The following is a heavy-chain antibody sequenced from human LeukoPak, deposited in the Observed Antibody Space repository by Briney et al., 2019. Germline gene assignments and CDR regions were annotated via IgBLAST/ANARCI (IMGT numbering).Heavy chain of an antibody. D-gene: IGHD3-22*01. J-gene: IGHJ3*02. V-gene: IGHV3-9*01. CDR2: ISWNSGSI. CDR1: GFTFDDYA. CDR3: AKGDYYDSSDPFDI. Sequence: GGSLRLSCAASGFTFDDYAMPWVRQAPGKGLEWVSGISWNSGSIGYADSVKGRFTISRDNAKKSLYLQMNSLRAEDTALYYCAKGDYYDSSDPFDIWGQGTMVTVSS.